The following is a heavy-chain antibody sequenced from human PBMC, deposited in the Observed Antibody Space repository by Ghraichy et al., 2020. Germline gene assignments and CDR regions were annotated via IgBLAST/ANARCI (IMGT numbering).Heavy chain of an antibody. Sequence: SCAASGLTFDDYAMHWVRQAPGKGLEWVSLISGDGAGTDYADSVKGRFTISRDNSKNSLYLQMNSLRTEDTALYYCTKGRDCRSASCYRDFDYWGQGTLVTVSS. D-gene: IGHD2-2*01. V-gene: IGHV3-43*02. J-gene: IGHJ4*02. CDR2: ISGDGAGT. CDR1: GLTFDDYA. CDR3: TKGRDCRSASCYRDFDY.